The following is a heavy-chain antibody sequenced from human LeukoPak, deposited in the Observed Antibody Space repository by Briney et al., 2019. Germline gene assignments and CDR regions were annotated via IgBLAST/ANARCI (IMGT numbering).Heavy chain of an antibody. J-gene: IGHJ4*02. CDR3: VRQFAS. V-gene: IGHV3-48*01. CDR1: GFTFGDHI. CDR2: VSGSGSTV. Sequence: GGPLGLSGAASGFTFGDHIMNWVRHLPGRRLEWVAYVSGSGSTVYYADSVKGRFTVSRDNGKSSLYLQMNSLRVEDTALYYCVRQFASWGQGTLVTVSS.